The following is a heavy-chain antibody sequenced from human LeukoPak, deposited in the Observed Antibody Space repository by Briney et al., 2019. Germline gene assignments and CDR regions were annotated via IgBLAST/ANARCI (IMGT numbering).Heavy chain of an antibody. CDR3: ARDKRGYGY. V-gene: IGHV4-59*12. CDR1: GGSISSYY. D-gene: IGHD6-13*01. CDR2: IYYSGST. J-gene: IGHJ4*02. Sequence: PSETLSLTCTVSGGSISSYYWSWIRQPPGKGLEWIGYIYYSGSTNYNPSLKSRVTISVDTSKNQFSLKLSSVTAADTAVYYWARDKRGYGYWGQGTLVTVSS.